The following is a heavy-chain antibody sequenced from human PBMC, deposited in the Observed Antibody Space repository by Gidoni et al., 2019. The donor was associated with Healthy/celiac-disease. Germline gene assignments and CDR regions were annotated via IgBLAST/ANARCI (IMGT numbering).Heavy chain of an antibody. V-gene: IGHV4-59*01. CDR2: IYYSGST. CDR1: GGSISSYY. J-gene: IGHJ6*02. CDR3: ARTDVDTAMVDV. Sequence: QVQLQESGPGLVKPSETLSLTCTVSGGSISSYYWSWIRQPPGKGLEWIGYIYYSGSTNYNPSLKSRVTISVDTSKNQFSLKLSSVTAADTAVYYCARTDVDTAMVDVWGQGTTVTVSS. D-gene: IGHD5-18*01.